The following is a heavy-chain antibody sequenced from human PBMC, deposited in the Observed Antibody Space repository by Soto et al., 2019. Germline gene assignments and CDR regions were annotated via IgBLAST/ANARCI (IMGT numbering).Heavy chain of an antibody. CDR2: INAGNGNT. V-gene: IGHV1-3*01. J-gene: IGHJ6*02. D-gene: IGHD6-13*01. CDR1: GYTFTSYA. Sequence: QVQLVQSGAEVKKPGASVKVSCKASGYTFTSYAMHWVRQAPGQRLEWMGWINAGNGNTKYSQKFQGRVTITRDTSASTAYKELSSLRSEDTAVYYCARSPYSSSRDYYYGMDVWGQGTTVTVSS. CDR3: ARSPYSSSRDYYYGMDV.